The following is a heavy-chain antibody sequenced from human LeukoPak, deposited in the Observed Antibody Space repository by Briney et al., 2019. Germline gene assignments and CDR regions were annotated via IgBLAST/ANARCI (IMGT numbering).Heavy chain of an antibody. CDR2: ISGSGGST. J-gene: IGHJ4*02. CDR3: AKEPFRGYYDSSGYYDY. Sequence: GRSLGLSCAASGFTFDDYAMSWVRQAPGEGLEWVSAISGSGGSTYYADSVKGRFTISRDNSKNTLYLQMNSLRAEDTAVYFCAKEPFRGYYDSSGYYDYWGQGTLVTVSS. CDR1: GFTFDDYA. V-gene: IGHV3-23*01. D-gene: IGHD3-22*01.